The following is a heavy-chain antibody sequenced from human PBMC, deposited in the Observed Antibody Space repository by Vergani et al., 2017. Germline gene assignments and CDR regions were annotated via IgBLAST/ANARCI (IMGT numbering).Heavy chain of an antibody. CDR3: ARDGWELLDYFYYMDV. CDR1: GFTFSNYW. Sequence: VQLVESGGGLVQPGGSLRLSCTASGFTFSNYWMQWVRQAPGKGLMWVLRINSDGDSTSYADSVKGRFTISRDNAKNTLYLQMDSLRAEDTAVYYCARDGWELLDYFYYMDVWGKGTTVTVSS. J-gene: IGHJ6*03. D-gene: IGHD1-26*01. V-gene: IGHV3-74*01. CDR2: INSDGDST.